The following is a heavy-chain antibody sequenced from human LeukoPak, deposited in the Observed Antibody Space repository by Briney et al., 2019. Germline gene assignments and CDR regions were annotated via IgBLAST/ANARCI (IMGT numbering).Heavy chain of an antibody. D-gene: IGHD3-10*01. J-gene: IGHJ4*02. Sequence: GGSLRPSCAASGFTFSSHWFHWVRQAPGEGLVWVSRINTDGRTTNYADSVKGRFTISRDSTKSTLYLQMNSLRAEDTAVYYCVRSFSGPADYWGQGTQVTVSS. CDR1: GFTFSSHW. V-gene: IGHV3-74*01. CDR3: VRSFSGPADY. CDR2: INTDGRTT.